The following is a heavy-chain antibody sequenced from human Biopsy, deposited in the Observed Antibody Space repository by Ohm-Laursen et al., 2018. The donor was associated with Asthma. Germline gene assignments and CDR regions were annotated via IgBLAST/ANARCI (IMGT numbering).Heavy chain of an antibody. CDR1: GYTFNSAG. J-gene: IGHJ6*02. V-gene: IGHV1-18*01. D-gene: IGHD3-10*01. Sequence: ASVTVSCKTSGYTFNSAGITWARQAPGQGLEWLVWIRVYNGNTKVAQKLQDRVTMITDTSTSTAYMELRRLRSDDTAVYFCARAVDYSHYYGIDVWGQGTTVTVS. CDR2: IRVYNGNT. CDR3: ARAVDYSHYYGIDV.